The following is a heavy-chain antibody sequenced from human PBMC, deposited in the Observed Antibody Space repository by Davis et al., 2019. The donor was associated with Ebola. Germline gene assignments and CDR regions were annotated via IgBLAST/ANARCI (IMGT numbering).Heavy chain of an antibody. J-gene: IGHJ4*02. CDR3: GRARVKVVDY. CDR2: LSYDGSPK. D-gene: IGHD3-3*01. V-gene: IGHV3-30-3*01. CDR1: GFIFTQYA. Sequence: PGGSLRLSCATSGFIFTQYAFHWVRQAPGKGLEWVAALSYDGSPKYYADSVRGRFNISRDNSKNTMYLEMDGLTNEDTAVYYCGRARVKVVDYWGQGTLVTVSS.